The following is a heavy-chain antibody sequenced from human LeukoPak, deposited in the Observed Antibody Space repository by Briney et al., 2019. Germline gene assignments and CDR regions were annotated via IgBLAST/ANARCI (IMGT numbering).Heavy chain of an antibody. J-gene: IGHJ4*02. V-gene: IGHV1-8*01. CDR2: MNPNSGNT. Sequence: ASVKVSCKASGYTFTSYDINWVRQAAGQGREWMGWMNPNSGNTGYAQKFQGRVTMTRNTSISTAYMELRSLRSDDTAVYYCARDTGAHKYSSGWPFDYWGQGTLVTVSS. CDR1: GYTFTSYD. CDR3: ARDTGAHKYSSGWPFDY. D-gene: IGHD6-19*01.